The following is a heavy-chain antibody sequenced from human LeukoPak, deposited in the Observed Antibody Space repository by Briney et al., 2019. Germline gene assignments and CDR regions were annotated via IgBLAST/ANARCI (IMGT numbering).Heavy chain of an antibody. CDR3: AKASGSSRGYFDY. Sequence: GGSLTLSCAASGFTFSSYAMSWVRQAPGKGLEWVSAISGSGGSTYYADSVKGRFTISRDNSKNTLYLQMNSLRAEDTAVYYCAKASGSSRGYFDYWGQGTLVTVSS. CDR2: ISGSGGST. J-gene: IGHJ4*02. D-gene: IGHD6-13*01. CDR1: GFTFSSYA. V-gene: IGHV3-23*01.